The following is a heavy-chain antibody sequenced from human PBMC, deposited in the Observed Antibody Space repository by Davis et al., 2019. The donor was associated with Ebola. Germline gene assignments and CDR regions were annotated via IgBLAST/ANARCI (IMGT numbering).Heavy chain of an antibody. CDR2: IYYSGST. Sequence: MPSETLSLTCTVSGGSISSGDYYWSWIRQPPGKGLEWIGYIYYSGSTYYNPSLKSRVTISVDTSKNQFSLKLSSVTAADTAVYYCARTVLQGWFDPWGQGTLVTVSS. J-gene: IGHJ5*02. D-gene: IGHD2/OR15-2a*01. CDR3: ARTVLQGWFDP. CDR1: GGSISSGDYY. V-gene: IGHV4-30-4*02.